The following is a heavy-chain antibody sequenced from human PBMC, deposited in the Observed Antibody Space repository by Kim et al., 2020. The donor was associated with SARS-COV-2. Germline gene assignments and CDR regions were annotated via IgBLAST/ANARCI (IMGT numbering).Heavy chain of an antibody. Sequence: ASVKVSCKASGYTFTSYDINWVRQATGQGLEWMVWMNPNSGNTGDAQKFQGRVIMTRNTSISTAYMELSSLRSEDTAVYYCARGHLKSIVVVIAPRPYYYYMDVWGKGTTVTVSS. CDR2: MNPNSGNT. CDR1: GYTFTSYD. V-gene: IGHV1-8*01. D-gene: IGHD2-21*01. J-gene: IGHJ6*03. CDR3: ARGHLKSIVVVIAPRPYYYYMDV.